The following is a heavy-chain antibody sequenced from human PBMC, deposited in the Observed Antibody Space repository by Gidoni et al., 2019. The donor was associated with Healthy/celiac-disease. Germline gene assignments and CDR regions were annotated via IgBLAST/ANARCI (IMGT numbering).Heavy chain of an antibody. Sequence: EVQLVESGGGLVKPGRSLRLSWTSSGFTFGDYAMSCFRQAPGKGLEWVRFIRSKAYGGTTEYAASVKGRFTISRDDSKSIAYLQMNSLKTEDTAVYYCTRGFARWDYWGQGTLVTVSS. CDR1: GFTFGDYA. J-gene: IGHJ4*02. CDR2: IRSKAYGGTT. D-gene: IGHD2-15*01. V-gene: IGHV3-49*05. CDR3: TRGFARWDY.